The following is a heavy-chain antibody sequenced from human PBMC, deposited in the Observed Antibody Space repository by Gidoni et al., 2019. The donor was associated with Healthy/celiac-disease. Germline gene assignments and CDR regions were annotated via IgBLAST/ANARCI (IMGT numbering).Heavy chain of an antibody. CDR3: ARGSSGWSRGRYFQH. V-gene: IGHV4-59*01. Sequence: QVQLQESGPGLVKPSETLSLTCTVSGGSISSYYWSWIRQPPGKGLEWIGYIYYSGSTNYNPSLKSRVTISVDTSKNQFSLKLSSVTAADTAVYYCARGSSGWSRGRYFQHWGQGTLVTVSS. J-gene: IGHJ1*01. CDR2: IYYSGST. CDR1: GGSISSYY. D-gene: IGHD6-19*01.